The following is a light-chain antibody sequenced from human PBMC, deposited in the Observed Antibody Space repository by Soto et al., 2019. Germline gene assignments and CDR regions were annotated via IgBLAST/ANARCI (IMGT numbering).Light chain of an antibody. V-gene: IGKV1-39*01. Sequence: DIQMTQSPSSLSASVGDRVTITCRASQSINNYLSWYQQKPGKDPNLLIFGASTLQSGVPSRFSGSGSGTDFNLTISSLQPEDFATYECLQRYRTTLTFGGGTKVDIK. CDR3: LQRYRTTLT. J-gene: IGKJ4*01. CDR2: GAS. CDR1: QSINNY.